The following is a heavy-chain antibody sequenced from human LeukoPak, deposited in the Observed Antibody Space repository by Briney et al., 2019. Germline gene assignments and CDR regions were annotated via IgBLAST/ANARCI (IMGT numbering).Heavy chain of an antibody. CDR1: GGTFSSYA. J-gene: IGHJ4*02. CDR2: IIPILGIA. V-gene: IGHV1-69*04. Sequence: GASVKVSCKASGGTFSSYAISWVRQAPGQGLEWMGRIIPILGIANYAQKFQGRVTMTRDTSTSTVYMELSSLRSEDTAVYYCARGSRSGSYYPTNGGDYWGQGTLVTVSS. D-gene: IGHD3-10*01. CDR3: ARGSRSGSYYPTNGGDY.